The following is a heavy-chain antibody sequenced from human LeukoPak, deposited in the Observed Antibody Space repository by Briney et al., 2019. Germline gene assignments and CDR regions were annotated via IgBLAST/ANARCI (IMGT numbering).Heavy chain of an antibody. CDR1: GGTFSSYA. Sequence: SVKVSCKASGGTFSSYAISWVRQAPGQGLEWMGGIIPIFGTANYAQKFQGRVTITADESTSTAYMELSSLRSEDTAVYYCARAGPLMTTEGNDAFDIWGQGQWSPSLQ. CDR2: IIPIFGTA. J-gene: IGHJ3*02. D-gene: IGHD4-11*01. V-gene: IGHV1-69*13. CDR3: ARAGPLMTTEGNDAFDI.